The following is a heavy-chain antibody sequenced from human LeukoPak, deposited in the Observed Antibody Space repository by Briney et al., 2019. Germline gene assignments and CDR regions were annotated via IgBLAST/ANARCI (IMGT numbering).Heavy chain of an antibody. CDR1: SGSIGSFY. D-gene: IGHD3-22*01. V-gene: IGHV4-59*01. Sequence: SETLSLTCTVSSGSIGSFYWSWIRQPPGKGLEWIGNIHYSGSTSYNPSLKSRVTISVDTSKNQFSLKLSSVTAADTAVYYCARGQWLPVFDFWGQGTLVTVSS. CDR3: ARGQWLPVFDF. CDR2: IHYSGST. J-gene: IGHJ4*02.